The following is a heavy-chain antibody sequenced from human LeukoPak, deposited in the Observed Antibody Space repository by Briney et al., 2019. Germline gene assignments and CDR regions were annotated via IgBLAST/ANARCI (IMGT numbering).Heavy chain of an antibody. J-gene: IGHJ4*02. V-gene: IGHV1-2*02. Sequence: ASVKVSCKASGYTFTGYYMHWVRQAPGQGLEWMGWINPNSGGTNYAQKFQGRVTMTRDTSISTAYMELSRLRSDDTAVYYCVRRFGLRWPRFDYWGQGTLVTVSS. CDR1: GYTFTGYY. D-gene: IGHD4-23*01. CDR2: INPNSGGT. CDR3: VRRFGLRWPRFDY.